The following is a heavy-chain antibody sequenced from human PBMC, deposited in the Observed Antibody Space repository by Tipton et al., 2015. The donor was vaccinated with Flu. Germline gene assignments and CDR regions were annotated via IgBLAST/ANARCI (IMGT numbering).Heavy chain of an antibody. CDR2: IDHSGTT. CDR1: GYSISSGYY. CDR3: AREGRNSGGLDY. V-gene: IGHV4-38-2*02. D-gene: IGHD1-26*01. J-gene: IGHJ4*02. Sequence: TLSLTCTVSGYSISSGYYWGWIRQPPGKGLEWIGSIDHSGTTYYNPSLKSRVTISVDTSKNQFSLKLSSVTAADTAVYFCAREGRNSGGLDYWGQGTLVTVSS.